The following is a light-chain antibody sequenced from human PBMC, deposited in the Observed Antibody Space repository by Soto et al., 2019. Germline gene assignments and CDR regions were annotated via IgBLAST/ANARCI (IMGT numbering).Light chain of an antibody. V-gene: IGKV3-15*01. CDR2: GAS. J-gene: IGKJ2*01. Sequence: EIVMTQSPATLSVSPGERATISCRASQSVRSNLAWYQQKPGQAPRILIYGASTRATGIPARFSGSGSGTEFTLTISSLQSEDFGVYYCQQYNNWPPYTFGQRTKLEIK. CDR3: QQYNNWPPYT. CDR1: QSVRSN.